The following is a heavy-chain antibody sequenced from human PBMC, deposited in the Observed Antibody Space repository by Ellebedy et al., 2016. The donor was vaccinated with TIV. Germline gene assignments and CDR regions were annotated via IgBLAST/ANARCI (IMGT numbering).Heavy chain of an antibody. V-gene: IGHV3-23*01. Sequence: GESLKISCEASGFTFSSSAMSWVRQAPGKGLEWVSTISGSGGSTYYADSVKGRFTISRDNSKNTLYLHMNSLRAEDTALYYCARGPAGYNAGKHDFWGQGTLVVVSS. D-gene: IGHD1-14*01. CDR3: ARGPAGYNAGKHDF. CDR1: GFTFSSSA. J-gene: IGHJ4*02. CDR2: ISGSGGST.